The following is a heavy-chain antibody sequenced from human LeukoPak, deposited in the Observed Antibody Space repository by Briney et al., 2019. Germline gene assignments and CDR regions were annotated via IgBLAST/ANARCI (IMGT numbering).Heavy chain of an antibody. CDR2: IYTSGST. V-gene: IGHV4-61*02. CDR3: ARSRKVDSTNAFDI. CDR1: GGSISSGSYY. Sequence: PSETLSLTCTVSGGSISSGSYYWSWIRQPAGKGLEWIGRIYTSGSTNYNPSLKSRVTISVDTSKNQFSLKLSSVTAADTAVYYCARSRKVDSTNAFDIWGQGTMVTVSS. D-gene: IGHD2/OR15-2a*01. J-gene: IGHJ3*02.